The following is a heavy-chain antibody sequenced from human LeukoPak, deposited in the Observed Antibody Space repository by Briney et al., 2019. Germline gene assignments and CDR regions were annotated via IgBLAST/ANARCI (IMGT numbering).Heavy chain of an antibody. Sequence: SETLSLTCAVSGYSISSGYYWGWIRQPPGKGLEWIGSIHHSGSTYYNPSLKSRVTISVDTSKNQFSLKLSSVTAADTAVYYCASMDYYGSGSYPPGVYFDYWGQGTLVTVSS. CDR1: GYSISSGYY. J-gene: IGHJ4*02. CDR3: ASMDYYGSGSYPPGVYFDY. V-gene: IGHV4-38-2*01. D-gene: IGHD3-10*01. CDR2: IHHSGST.